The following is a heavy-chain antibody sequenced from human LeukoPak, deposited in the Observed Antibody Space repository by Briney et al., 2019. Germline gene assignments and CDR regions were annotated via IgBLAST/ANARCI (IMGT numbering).Heavy chain of an antibody. V-gene: IGHV4-39*01. Sequence: PSETLSLTXTVSGGSISSSSYYWGWIRQPPGKGLEWIGSIYYSGSTYYNPSLKSRVTISVDTSKNQFSLKLSSVTAADTAVYYCARRIAIVTMIVVVTDYYFDYWGQGTLVTVSS. CDR1: GGSISSSSYY. CDR2: IYYSGST. D-gene: IGHD3-22*01. J-gene: IGHJ4*02. CDR3: ARRIAIVTMIVVVTDYYFDY.